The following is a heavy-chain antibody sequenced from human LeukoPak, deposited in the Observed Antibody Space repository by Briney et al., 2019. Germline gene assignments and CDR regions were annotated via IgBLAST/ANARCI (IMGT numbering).Heavy chain of an antibody. CDR2: ISGSGGST. CDR1: GFTFSNFG. V-gene: IGHV3-23*01. Sequence: GGSLRLSCAASGFTFSNFGMTWVRQTPGKGLEWVSGISGSGGSTYYADSVKGWFTISRDNSKNTLYLQMNSLRVEDTAVFYCARGLGAMDVWGKGTTVIVSS. J-gene: IGHJ6*03. D-gene: IGHD3-10*01. CDR3: ARGLGAMDV.